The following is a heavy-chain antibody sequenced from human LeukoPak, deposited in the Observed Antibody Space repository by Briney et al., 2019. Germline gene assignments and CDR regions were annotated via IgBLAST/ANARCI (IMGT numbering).Heavy chain of an antibody. V-gene: IGHV4-61*01. J-gene: IGHJ5*02. CDR2: IYYSGST. Sequence: SETLSLTCTVSGGSVTTSSYYWSWIRQSPGKGLEWIGDIYYSGSTDYNPSLKSRVTISVDTPKNQFSLKLTSVTAADTAVYYCAREGPSSWFDPWGQGTLVTVSS. D-gene: IGHD2-2*01. CDR3: AREGPSSWFDP. CDR1: GGSVTTSSYY.